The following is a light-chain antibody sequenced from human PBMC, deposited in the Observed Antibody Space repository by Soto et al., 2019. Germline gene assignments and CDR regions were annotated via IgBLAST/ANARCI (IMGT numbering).Light chain of an antibody. CDR3: QQYSSYPET. CDR1: QSISSW. V-gene: IGKV1-5*03. CDR2: EAS. Sequence: DIQMTQFPSTLSASVGDRVTITCRASQSISSWLAWYQQKPGKAPNLLIYEASRLESAVPSRFSGSASGTEFTLTINSLQPDDFATYFCQQYSSYPETFGQGTKVDIK. J-gene: IGKJ1*01.